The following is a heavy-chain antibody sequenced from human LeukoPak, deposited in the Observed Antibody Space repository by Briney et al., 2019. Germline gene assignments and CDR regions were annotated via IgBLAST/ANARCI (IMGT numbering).Heavy chain of an antibody. V-gene: IGHV4-59*08. J-gene: IGHJ4*02. CDR1: GGSISTFY. CDR2: IYYSGTT. CDR3: ARYRNYDFWSGYDK. Sequence: SETLSLTCTVSGGSISTFYWSWIRQSPGKGLEWIGYIYYSGTTNYNPSLKSRVTISVDTSKNQFSLRLNSVTAADTAMYYCARYRNYDFWSGYDKWGQGTLVTVSS. D-gene: IGHD3-3*01.